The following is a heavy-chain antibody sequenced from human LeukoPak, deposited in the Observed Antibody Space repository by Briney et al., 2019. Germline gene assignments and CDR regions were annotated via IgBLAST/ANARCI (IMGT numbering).Heavy chain of an antibody. Sequence: SETLSLTCTISGDSSSNYYWNWIRQPPGKGLEYIGWIHYSGSTNYNPSLKSRVTISVDTSKNQFSLKLSSVTAADTAVYYCARDWRRAFDIWGQGTMVTVSS. CDR1: GDSSSNYY. V-gene: IGHV4-59*01. J-gene: IGHJ3*02. CDR2: IHYSGST. CDR3: ARDWRRAFDI.